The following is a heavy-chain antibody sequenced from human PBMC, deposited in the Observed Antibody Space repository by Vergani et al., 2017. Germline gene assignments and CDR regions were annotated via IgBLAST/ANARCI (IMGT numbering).Heavy chain of an antibody. D-gene: IGHD6-6*01. CDR1: GFTFSSYA. Sequence: QVQLVESGGGVVQPGRSLRLSCAASGFTFSSYAMHWVRQAPGKGLEWVAVISYDGSNKYYADSVKGRFTISRDNSKNTVYLQMNSLRAEDTAVYYCARDLRGVAARIFDYWGQGTLVTVSS. CDR2: ISYDGSNK. CDR3: ARDLRGVAARIFDY. J-gene: IGHJ4*02. V-gene: IGHV3-30-3*01.